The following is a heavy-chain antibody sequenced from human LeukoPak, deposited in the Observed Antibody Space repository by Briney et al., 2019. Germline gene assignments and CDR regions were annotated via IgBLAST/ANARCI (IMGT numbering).Heavy chain of an antibody. J-gene: IGHJ4*02. CDR1: GYTFTGYY. Sequence: GASVKVSCKASGYTFTGYYMHWVRQAPGQGLEWMGWINPNSGGTNYAQKFQGRVTMTRDTSISTAYMELSRLRSDDTAVYYCAGSAYYYDSSGLDYWGQGTLVTVSS. D-gene: IGHD3-22*01. CDR3: AGSAYYYDSSGLDY. V-gene: IGHV1-2*02. CDR2: INPNSGGT.